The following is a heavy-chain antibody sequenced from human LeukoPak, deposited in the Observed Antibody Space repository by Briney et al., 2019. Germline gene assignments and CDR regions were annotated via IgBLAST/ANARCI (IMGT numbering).Heavy chain of an antibody. CDR2: IYYSGST. Sequence: SETLSLTCKVSGGSISSRSYYWGWIRQPPGKGLEWIGSIYYSGSTYNNPSLKSRVTISVDTSKNQFSLKLSSVTAADTAVYYCARQLADSYNGNYRYFDLWGRGTLVTVSS. J-gene: IGHJ2*01. D-gene: IGHD1-1*01. V-gene: IGHV4-39*01. CDR1: GGSISSRSYY. CDR3: ARQLADSYNGNYRYFDL.